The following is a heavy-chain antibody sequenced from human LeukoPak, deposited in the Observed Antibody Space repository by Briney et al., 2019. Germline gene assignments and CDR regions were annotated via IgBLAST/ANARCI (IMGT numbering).Heavy chain of an antibody. V-gene: IGHV3-11*04. Sequence: GGSLRLSCAASGFTFSDYYMSWIRQAPGKGLEWVSYISSSGSTIYYADSVKGRFTISRDNAKNSLYLQMNSLRAEDTAVYYCAKRRWSYYFDYWGQGTLVTVSS. CDR3: AKRRWSYYFDY. CDR2: ISSSGSTI. J-gene: IGHJ4*02. CDR1: GFTFSDYY. D-gene: IGHD1-1*01.